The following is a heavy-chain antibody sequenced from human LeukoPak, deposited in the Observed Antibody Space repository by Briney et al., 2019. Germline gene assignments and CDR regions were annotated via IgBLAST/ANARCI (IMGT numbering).Heavy chain of an antibody. Sequence: SETLSLTCTVSGGSISSYFWSWIRQPPGKGLEWIGYISYGGSTNYSPSLKSRVTISVDTSKNQFSLRVASVIAADTAVYYCAREISASWYRFFDYWGQGALVTVSS. V-gene: IGHV4-59*01. CDR2: ISYGGST. D-gene: IGHD6-13*01. J-gene: IGHJ4*02. CDR3: AREISASWYRFFDY. CDR1: GGSISSYF.